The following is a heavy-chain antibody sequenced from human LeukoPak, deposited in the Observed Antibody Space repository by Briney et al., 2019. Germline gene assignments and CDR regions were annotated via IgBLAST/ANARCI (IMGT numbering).Heavy chain of an antibody. V-gene: IGHV3-30*02. CDR3: AREGHQDDYVWGSYRYSPSWYFDL. Sequence: GGSLRLSCAASGFTFSSYAMSWVRQAPGKGLEWVAFIRYDGSNKYYADSVKGRFTISRDNSKNTLYLQMNSLRAEDTAVYYCAREGHQDDYVWGSYRYSPSWYFDLWGRGTLVTVSS. CDR1: GFTFSSYA. J-gene: IGHJ2*01. D-gene: IGHD3-16*02. CDR2: IRYDGSNK.